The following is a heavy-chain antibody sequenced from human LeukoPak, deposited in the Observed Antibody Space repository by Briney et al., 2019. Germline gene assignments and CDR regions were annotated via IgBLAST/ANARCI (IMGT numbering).Heavy chain of an antibody. CDR3: ARMMEWLGGDY. CDR2: IYSGSST. D-gene: IGHD6-19*01. CDR1: GFTISSHY. V-gene: IGHV3-53*01. Sequence: GGSLRLSCAASGFTISSHYTSWVRQAPGKGLEWVSVIYSGSSTYYADSVKGRFTISRDNSKNTLYLQMNSLRAEDTAVYYCARMMEWLGGDYWGQGTLVTVSS. J-gene: IGHJ4*02.